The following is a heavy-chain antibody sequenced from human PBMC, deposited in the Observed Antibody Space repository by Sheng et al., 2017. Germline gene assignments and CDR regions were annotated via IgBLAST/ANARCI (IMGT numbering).Heavy chain of an antibody. D-gene: IGHD3-9*01. CDR3: AKDHQLRYFDWLLSHFDY. CDR2: ISYDGSNK. J-gene: IGHJ4*02. V-gene: IGHV3-30*18. CDR1: GFTFSSYG. Sequence: QVQLVESGGGVVQPGRSLRLSCAASGFTFSSYGMHWVRQAPGKGLEWVAVISYDGSNKYYADSVKGRFTISRDNSKNTLYLQMNSLRAEDTAVYYCAKDHQLRYFDWLLSHFDYWGQGTLVTVSS.